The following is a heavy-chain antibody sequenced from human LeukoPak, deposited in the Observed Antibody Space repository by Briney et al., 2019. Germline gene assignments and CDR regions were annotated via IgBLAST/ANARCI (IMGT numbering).Heavy chain of an antibody. Sequence: GGSLRLSCAASGFTFSSYGMHWVRQAPGKGLEWVAVIWYDGSNKYYADSVKGRFTISRDNSKNTLYLQMNSLRAEDTAVYYCARDRRRGNMPFDPWGQGTLVTVSS. D-gene: IGHD4-23*01. CDR2: IWYDGSNK. J-gene: IGHJ5*02. CDR3: ARDRRRGNMPFDP. V-gene: IGHV3-33*01. CDR1: GFTFSSYG.